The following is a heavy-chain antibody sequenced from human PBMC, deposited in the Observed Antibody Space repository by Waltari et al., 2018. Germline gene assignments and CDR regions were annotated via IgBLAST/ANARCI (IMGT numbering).Heavy chain of an antibody. CDR3: ARYGPDIVVIPTGIYWFDP. D-gene: IGHD2-2*01. J-gene: IGHJ5*02. Sequence: QVQLQPWGAGLLTPSETLSLTCAVYGGSFSASYWSCPRQSPGKGLEWIGEISHSGTTNYNPSLKSRVTISLDTSKNQFSLRLTSVTAADTAVYYCARYGPDIVVIPTGIYWFDPWGQGTLVTVSS. CDR1: GGSFSASY. CDR2: ISHSGTT. V-gene: IGHV4-34*01.